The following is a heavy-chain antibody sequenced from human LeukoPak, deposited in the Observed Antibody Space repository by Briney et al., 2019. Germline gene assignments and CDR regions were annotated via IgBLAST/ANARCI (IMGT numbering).Heavy chain of an antibody. D-gene: IGHD3-16*01. V-gene: IGHV4-59*01. J-gene: IGHJ4*02. CDR3: ARVRLGLFDY. Sequence: SPSETLSLTCTVSGGSISSYYWSWIRQPPGKGLEWIGYIYYSGSTNYNPSLKSRVTISVDTSKNQFSLKLSSVTAADTAVYYCARVRLGLFDYWGQGTLVTVSS. CDR2: IYYSGST. CDR1: GGSISSYY.